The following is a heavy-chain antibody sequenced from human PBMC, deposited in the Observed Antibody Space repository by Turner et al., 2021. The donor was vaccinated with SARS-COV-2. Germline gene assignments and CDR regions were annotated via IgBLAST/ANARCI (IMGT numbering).Heavy chain of an antibody. CDR1: GGPSSDDS. J-gene: IGHJ4*02. V-gene: IGHV4-34*01. Sequence: QVQLHQWGAGPFQPSETLSLTCAVYGGPSSDDSRTWVRQPPGRGLEWIVDIGPSESTNYSPSLKSRLTISVDRSNNQLCLQLSSLTAADTAVYYCARRGPRTGWSFDYWGQGTLVTVSS. CDR2: IGPSEST. CDR3: ARRGPRTGWSFDY. D-gene: IGHD6-19*01.